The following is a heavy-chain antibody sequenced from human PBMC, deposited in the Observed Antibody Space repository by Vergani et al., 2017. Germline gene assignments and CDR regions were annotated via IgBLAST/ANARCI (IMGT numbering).Heavy chain of an antibody. CDR2: ISSSSSYI. D-gene: IGHD4-17*01. CDR3: ASNDGDSYYFDY. Sequence: QVQLVESGGGLVKPGGSLRLSCAASGFTFSDYYMSWIRQAPGKGLEWVSSISSSSSYIYYADSVKGRFTISRDNAKNSLYLQMNSLRAEDTAVYYCASNDGDSYYFDYWGQGTLVTVSS. V-gene: IGHV3-11*06. J-gene: IGHJ4*02. CDR1: GFTFSDYY.